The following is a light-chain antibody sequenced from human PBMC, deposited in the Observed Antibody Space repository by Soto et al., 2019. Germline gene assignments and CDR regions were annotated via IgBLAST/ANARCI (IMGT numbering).Light chain of an antibody. Sequence: FQMTQSPSTLSASVGDRVNITCRASQTIFSRLAWYQQKPGQAPKLLIYKASSLESGVPSRYSGSGSGTEFTLTISGLQPDDFATYFCQQYNSYPYTFGQGTKLEIK. CDR3: QQYNSYPYT. CDR1: QTIFSR. V-gene: IGKV1-5*03. J-gene: IGKJ2*01. CDR2: KAS.